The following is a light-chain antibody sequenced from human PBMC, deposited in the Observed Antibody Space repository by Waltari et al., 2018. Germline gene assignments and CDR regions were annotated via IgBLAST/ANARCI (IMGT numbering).Light chain of an antibody. CDR2: YAS. CDR1: QGISSY. J-gene: IGKJ1*01. V-gene: IGKV1-16*01. Sequence: DIQMTQSPSYLSASVGDTVTITCRASQGISSYLAWYQQKPGKAPKPLIYYASNLESGVPSRFSGSGSGTEFTLTISSLQPEDFATYYCQQYNSAPWTFGQGTKVEIK. CDR3: QQYNSAPWT.